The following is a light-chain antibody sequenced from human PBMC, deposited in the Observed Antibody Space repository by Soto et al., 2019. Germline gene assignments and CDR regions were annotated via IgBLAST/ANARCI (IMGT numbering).Light chain of an antibody. CDR1: QSISSH. Sequence: DIQMTQSPSSLSASVEDRVIITCRASQSISSHLNWYHQKPGKAPKLLIFAASSLQSGVPSRFSGSRSGPDFTLTISSLQPEDFATYYCQQSYSSPPTFGQGTRVEIK. CDR2: AAS. V-gene: IGKV1-39*01. CDR3: QQSYSSPPT. J-gene: IGKJ1*01.